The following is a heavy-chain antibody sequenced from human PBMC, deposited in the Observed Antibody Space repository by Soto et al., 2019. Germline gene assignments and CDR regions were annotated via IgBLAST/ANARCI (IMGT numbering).Heavy chain of an antibody. CDR3: AREGNLGRWIQPLDS. CDR1: GGSFSGYY. V-gene: IGHV4-34*01. Sequence: SETLSLTCAVYGGSFSGYYWSWIRQPPGKGLEWIGEINHSGNTNYNPSLKSRVTISVDTSKNQFSLKLSSVTAADTAVYFCAREGNLGRWIQPLDSWGQGTMVTVSS. CDR2: INHSGNT. J-gene: IGHJ4*02. D-gene: IGHD2-2*03.